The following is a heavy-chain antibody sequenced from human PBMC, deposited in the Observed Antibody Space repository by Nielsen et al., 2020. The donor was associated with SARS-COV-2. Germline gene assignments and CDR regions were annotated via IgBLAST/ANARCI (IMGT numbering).Heavy chain of an antibody. CDR2: IYHSGST. Sequence: SETLSLTCTVSGASISTAGYYWSWIRQHPGKGLEWLGYIYHSGSTYYNPSLKSRVSISLETSNNQFSLKLSSVTAADTAVYYCARVALLMEGFDYWGQGTPVTVSS. J-gene: IGHJ4*02. CDR1: GASISTAGYY. D-gene: IGHD2-21*01. CDR3: ARVALLMEGFDY. V-gene: IGHV4-31*03.